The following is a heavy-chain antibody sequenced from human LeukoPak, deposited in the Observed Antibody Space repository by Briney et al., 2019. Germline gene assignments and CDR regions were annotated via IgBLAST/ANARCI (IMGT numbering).Heavy chain of an antibody. J-gene: IGHJ6*02. CDR3: ARGSRIRDTAMENGYYYGMDV. V-gene: IGHV4-30-2*01. CDR2: IYYGASA. Sequence: SQTLSLTCTVSGGSINSGGHYWTWIRQPPGKGLEWIGYIYYGASAYYNPSLKSRVTISADRPKNQFSLKLTSVTAADTAVYYCARGSRIRDTAMENGYYYGMDVWGQGTTVTVSS. D-gene: IGHD5-18*01. CDR1: GGSINSGGHY.